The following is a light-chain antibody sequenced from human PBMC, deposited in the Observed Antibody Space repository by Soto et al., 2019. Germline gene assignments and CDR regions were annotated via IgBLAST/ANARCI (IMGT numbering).Light chain of an antibody. V-gene: IGLV4-69*01. J-gene: IGLJ3*02. Sequence: QPVLTQSPSASASLGASVKLTCTLSSGHSSYAIAWHQQQPEKGPRHLMKLNSDGSHSKGDGIPDRFSGSSSGAERYLTISSLQSEDEADYYCQTWGTGWVFGGGTKLTVL. CDR2: LNSDGSH. CDR1: SGHSSYA. CDR3: QTWGTGWV.